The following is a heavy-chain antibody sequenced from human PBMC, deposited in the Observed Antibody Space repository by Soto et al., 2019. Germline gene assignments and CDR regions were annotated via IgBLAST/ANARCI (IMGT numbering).Heavy chain of an antibody. CDR3: ARVRGGYQLKDGMDV. V-gene: IGHV4-4*02. Sequence: SETLSLTCAVSGGSISSSNWWSWVRQPPGKGLEWIGEIYHSGSTNYNPSLKSRVTISVDKSKNQFSLKLSSVTAADTAVYYCARVRGGYQLKDGMDVWGQGTTVTVS. CDR2: IYHSGST. D-gene: IGHD2-2*01. CDR1: GGSISSSNW. J-gene: IGHJ6*01.